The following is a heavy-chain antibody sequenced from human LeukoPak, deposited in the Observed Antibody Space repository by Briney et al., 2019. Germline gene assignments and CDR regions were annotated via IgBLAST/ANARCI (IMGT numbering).Heavy chain of an antibody. V-gene: IGHV4-39*07. D-gene: IGHD6-13*01. CDR2: IYYSGST. CDR1: GGSISSSSYY. J-gene: IGHJ4*02. CDR3: ARGGGYSSSWAPDPSTIFDY. Sequence: TSSETLSLTCTVSGGSISSSSYYWGWIRQPPGKGLEWIGSIYYSGSTYYNPSLKSRVTISVDTSKNQFSLKLSSVTAADTAVYYCARGGGYSSSWAPDPSTIFDYWGQGTLVTVSS.